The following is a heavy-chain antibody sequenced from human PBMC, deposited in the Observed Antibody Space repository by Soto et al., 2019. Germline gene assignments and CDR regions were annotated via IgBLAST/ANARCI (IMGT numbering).Heavy chain of an antibody. Sequence: SETLSLTCTVSGGSINTYNLFWAWVRQPPGKGLEWIASIHYGGNAYYSPSLTTRATISRDTSKNRVSLELRSVTAADTAVYYCARQVRYYDSSGYYAVPIDYWGQGTLVTVS. CDR3: ARQVRYYDSSGYYAVPIDY. CDR2: IHYGGNA. CDR1: GGSINTYNLF. J-gene: IGHJ4*02. V-gene: IGHV4-39*01. D-gene: IGHD3-22*01.